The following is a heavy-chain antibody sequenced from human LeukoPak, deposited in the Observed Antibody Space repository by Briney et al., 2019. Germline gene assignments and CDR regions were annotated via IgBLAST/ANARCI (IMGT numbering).Heavy chain of an antibody. CDR3: GRVIVATYYFDY. D-gene: IGHD5-12*01. CDR1: GFTFSSYS. V-gene: IGHV3-21*01. Sequence: GGSLRLSCAASGFTFSSYSMNGVRQAPGKGLEWVSSISSSSSDIYYADSVKGRFTISTDNTKNSLYLQMNSMRAEDTAVDYCGRVIVATYYFDYWGQGTLVTVSS. CDR2: ISSSSSDI. J-gene: IGHJ4*02.